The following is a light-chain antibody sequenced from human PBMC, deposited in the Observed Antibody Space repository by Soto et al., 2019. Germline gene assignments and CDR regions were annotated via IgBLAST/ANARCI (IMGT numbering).Light chain of an antibody. CDR2: SNN. J-gene: IGLJ2*01. CDR3: AAWDDSLNVV. CDR1: SSNIGSNT. Sequence: QSALTQPPSASGTPGQRVTISCTGSSSNIGSNTVNWYQQLPGTAPKLLIYSNNQRPSGVPDRFSGSKSGTSASLAISGLQSEDEADYYFAAWDDSLNVVFGGGTKLTV. V-gene: IGLV1-44*01.